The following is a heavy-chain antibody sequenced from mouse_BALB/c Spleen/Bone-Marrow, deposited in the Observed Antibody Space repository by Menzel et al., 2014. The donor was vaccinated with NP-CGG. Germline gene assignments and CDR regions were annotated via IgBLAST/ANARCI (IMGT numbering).Heavy chain of an antibody. CDR2: IYPGSGNT. D-gene: IGHD4-1*01. J-gene: IGHJ4*01. Sequence: VQLVESGAELARPGASVKLSCKASGYTFTDYYINWVKQRTGQGLEWIGEIYPGSGNTYYNEKFKGKATLTADKSSSTAYMQLSSLTSEDSAVYFCAKNWGSSYAMDYWGQGTSATVSS. CDR1: GYTFTDYY. V-gene: IGHV1-77*01. CDR3: AKNWGSSYAMDY.